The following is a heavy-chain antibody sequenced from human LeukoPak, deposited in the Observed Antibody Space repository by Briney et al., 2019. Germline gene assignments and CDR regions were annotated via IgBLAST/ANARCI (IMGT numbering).Heavy chain of an antibody. D-gene: IGHD2-2*01. CDR1: GFAFSSYA. CDR3: ARGYCSSTSCSPPGY. Sequence: GRPLRLSCAASGFAFSSYAMHWVRQAPGKGLEWVAVISYDGSNKYYADSVKGRFTISRDNSKNTLYLQMNSLRAEDTAVYYCARGYCSSTSCSPPGYWGQGTLVTVSS. CDR2: ISYDGSNK. V-gene: IGHV3-30-3*01. J-gene: IGHJ4*02.